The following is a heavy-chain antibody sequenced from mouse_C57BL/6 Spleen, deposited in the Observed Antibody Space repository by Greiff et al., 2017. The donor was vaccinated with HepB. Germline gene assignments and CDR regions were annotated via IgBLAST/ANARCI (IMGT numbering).Heavy chain of an antibody. J-gene: IGHJ2*01. D-gene: IGHD2-4*01. Sequence: EVMLVESEGGLVQPGSSMKLSCTASGFTFSDYYMAWVRQVPEKGLEWVANINYDGSSTYYLDSLKSRFIISRDNAKNILYLQMSSLKSEDTATYYCARGGIYDYPFDYWGQGTTLTVSS. V-gene: IGHV5-16*01. CDR3: ARGGIYDYPFDY. CDR1: GFTFSDYY. CDR2: INYDGSST.